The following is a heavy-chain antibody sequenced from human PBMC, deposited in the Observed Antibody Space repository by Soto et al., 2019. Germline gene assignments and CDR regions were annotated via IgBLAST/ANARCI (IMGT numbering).Heavy chain of an antibody. CDR2: IGPESGAT. CDR1: GYTFTGHY. Sequence: ASVKVSCKASGYTFTGHYIHWVRQAPEQGPEWMGEIGPESGATRYAQRFQGRVTMTRDMSITTVYMELNNLSPDDTAVYYCGRGRSGQIVVFYWGQGTQVTVSS. J-gene: IGHJ4*02. CDR3: GRGRSGQIVVFY. V-gene: IGHV1-2*02. D-gene: IGHD1-26*01.